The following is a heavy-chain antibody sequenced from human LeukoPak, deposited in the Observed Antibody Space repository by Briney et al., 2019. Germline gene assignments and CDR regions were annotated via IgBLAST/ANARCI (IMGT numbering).Heavy chain of an antibody. CDR1: GFTFSSYS. J-gene: IGHJ4*02. D-gene: IGHD3-22*01. Sequence: PGGSLRLSCAASGFTFSSYSMNWVRQAPGKGLEWVSSISSSSSYIYYADSVKGRFTIPRDNAKTSLYLQMNSLRAEDTAVYYCARPGHYYDSSGRFDYWGQGTLVTVSS. V-gene: IGHV3-21*04. CDR3: ARPGHYYDSSGRFDY. CDR2: ISSSSSYI.